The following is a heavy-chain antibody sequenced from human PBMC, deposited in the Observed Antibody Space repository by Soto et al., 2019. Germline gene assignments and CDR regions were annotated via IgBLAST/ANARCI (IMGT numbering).Heavy chain of an antibody. CDR2: IWSDGINK. CDR1: GFTFSSYG. J-gene: IGHJ3*02. CDR3: ARERGPSDAFDI. V-gene: IGHV3-33*01. Sequence: QVQLVQSGGGVVQPGGSLRLSCAASGFTFSSYGMHWVRQAPGKGLEWVAVIWSDGINKFYSDSVRGRFTISRDNSNYMMYLQMNSLRADDTAVYYCARERGPSDAFDIWGQGTLVTVSA.